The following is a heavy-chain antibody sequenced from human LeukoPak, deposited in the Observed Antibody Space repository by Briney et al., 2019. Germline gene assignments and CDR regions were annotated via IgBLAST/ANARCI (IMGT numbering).Heavy chain of an antibody. D-gene: IGHD2-15*01. Sequence: GGSLRLSCAASGFTFSSYAMSWVRQAPGKGLEWVSIISGSGGSTYYVDSVKGRFTISRDNSKNTLYLQMNSLRAEDTAVYYCAKDGYCSGGSCYPNWFDPWGQGTLVTVSS. V-gene: IGHV3-23*01. CDR2: ISGSGGST. J-gene: IGHJ5*02. CDR1: GFTFSSYA. CDR3: AKDGYCSGGSCYPNWFDP.